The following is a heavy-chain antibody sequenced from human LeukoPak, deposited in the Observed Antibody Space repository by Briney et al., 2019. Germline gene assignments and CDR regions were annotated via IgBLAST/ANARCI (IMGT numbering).Heavy chain of an antibody. CDR1: GFTFSFYS. CDR3: AREFGGSASGAGY. V-gene: IGHV3-21*01. Sequence: GGSLRLSCAASGFTFSFYSMNWVRRAPGKGLEWVSSMSVSSGLIYYADSVKGRFTVSRDNAKNSLYLQMNSLRAEDTAVYYCAREFGGSASGAGYWGQGTLVTVSS. CDR2: MSVSSGLI. D-gene: IGHD3-10*01. J-gene: IGHJ4*02.